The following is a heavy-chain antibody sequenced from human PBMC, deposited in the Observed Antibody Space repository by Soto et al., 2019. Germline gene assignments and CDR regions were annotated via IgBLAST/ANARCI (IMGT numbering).Heavy chain of an antibody. CDR3: AREITHGGGSFSLGL. V-gene: IGHV1-2*06. CDR1: GYFFTSHY. Sequence: QVQLVQSGAEVEKPGASVKVSCKTSGYFFTSHYIHWVRLAPGRGLEWMGRINPNNGDTNSPQKFQGRVSMTSDTSISTAYMEMTGLRSDDTTLYYCAREITHGGGSFSLGLWGQGTLVTVSS. J-gene: IGHJ4*02. D-gene: IGHD3-16*01. CDR2: INPNNGDT.